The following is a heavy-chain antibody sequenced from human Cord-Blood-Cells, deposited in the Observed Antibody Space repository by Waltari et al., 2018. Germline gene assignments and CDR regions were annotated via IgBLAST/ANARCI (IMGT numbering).Heavy chain of an antibody. J-gene: IGHJ4*02. CDR1: GFSLSTSGMR. D-gene: IGHD4-17*01. Sequence: QVTLKESGPALVKPTQTLTLTCTFSGFSLSTSGMRVSWIRQPPGKALEWLARIDWDDDKFYNTSLKNRLTISKDTAKNQVVLTMTNMDPVDTATYYCARILDYGGNYYFDYWGQGTLVTVSS. V-gene: IGHV2-70*04. CDR2: IDWDDDK. CDR3: ARILDYGGNYYFDY.